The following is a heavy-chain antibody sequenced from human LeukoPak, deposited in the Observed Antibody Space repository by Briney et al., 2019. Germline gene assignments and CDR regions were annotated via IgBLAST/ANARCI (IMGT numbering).Heavy chain of an antibody. D-gene: IGHD1-26*01. V-gene: IGHV4-59*01. J-gene: IGHJ5*02. Sequence: SETLSLTCTVSGGSISSYYWSWIRQPPGKGLEWIGYIYYSGSTNYNPSLKSRVTISVDTSKNQFSLELNSVTPADTAVYYCARGGNYWPQWWFDPWGRGTLVSVSS. CDR3: ARGGNYWPQWWFDP. CDR1: GGSISSYY. CDR2: IYYSGST.